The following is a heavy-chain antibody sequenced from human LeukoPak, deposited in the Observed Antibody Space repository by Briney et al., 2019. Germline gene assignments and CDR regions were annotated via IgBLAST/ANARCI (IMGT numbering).Heavy chain of an antibody. D-gene: IGHD1-26*01. V-gene: IGHV4-59*01. J-gene: IGHJ5*02. Sequence: SETLSLTCTVSGGSISSYYWSWIRQPPGKGLEWIGYIYYSGSTNYNPSLKSRVTISVDTSKNQFSLELNSVTPADTAVYYCARGGNYWPQWWFDPWGRGTLVSVSS. CDR3: ARGGNYWPQWWFDP. CDR1: GGSISSYY. CDR2: IYYSGST.